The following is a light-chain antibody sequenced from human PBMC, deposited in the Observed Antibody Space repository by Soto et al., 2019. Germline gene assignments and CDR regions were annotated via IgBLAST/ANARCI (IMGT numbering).Light chain of an antibody. CDR2: AAS. V-gene: IGKV1-39*01. J-gene: IGKJ4*01. CDR1: QNINIF. CDR3: QESYSTPLA. Sequence: DIQVTQSPSSLSASVGDRVTITCRTSQNINIFLNWYQQKPGRAPMVVISAASNLESGVPSRFSCRGSGTEFTLTISNLQPGDSALYFCQESYSTPLAFGGGTKVDIK.